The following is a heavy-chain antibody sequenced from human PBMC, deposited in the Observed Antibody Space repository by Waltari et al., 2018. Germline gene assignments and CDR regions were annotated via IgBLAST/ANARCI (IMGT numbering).Heavy chain of an antibody. CDR2: INHSGST. CDR3: ARGLGYDSSGYYYYYYYMDV. Sequence: QVQLQQWGAGLLKPSETLSLTCAVYGGSFSGYYWRWIRQPPGKGLEWIGEINHSGSTNYNPSLKSRVTISVDTSKNQFSLKLSSVTAADTAVYYCARGLGYDSSGYYYYYYYMDVWGKGTTVTVSS. J-gene: IGHJ6*03. D-gene: IGHD3-22*01. CDR1: GGSFSGYY. V-gene: IGHV4-34*01.